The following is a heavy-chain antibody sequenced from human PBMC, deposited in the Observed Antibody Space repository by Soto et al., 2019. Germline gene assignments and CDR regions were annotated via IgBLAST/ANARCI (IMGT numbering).Heavy chain of an antibody. CDR2: IHYSGST. CDR1: GGSISSSAYY. J-gene: IGHJ4*02. Sequence: SETLSLTCTVSGGSISSSAYYWGWIRQPPGKGLEWIGSIHYSGSTYHNPSLKSRVTISVDTSKNQFSLKLSSVTAADTAVYYCAREAVALDYWGQGTLVTVSS. D-gene: IGHD6-19*01. V-gene: IGHV4-39*02. CDR3: AREAVALDY.